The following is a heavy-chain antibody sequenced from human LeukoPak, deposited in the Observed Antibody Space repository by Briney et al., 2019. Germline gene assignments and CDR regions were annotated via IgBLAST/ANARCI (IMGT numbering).Heavy chain of an antibody. J-gene: IGHJ4*02. V-gene: IGHV4-34*01. D-gene: IGHD5-18*01. CDR2: INHSGST. CDR3: ARGRGYSYAD. Sequence: LEWIGEINHSGSTNYNPSLKSRVTISVDTSKNQFSLKLSSVTAADTAVYYCARGRGYSYADWGQGTLVTVSS.